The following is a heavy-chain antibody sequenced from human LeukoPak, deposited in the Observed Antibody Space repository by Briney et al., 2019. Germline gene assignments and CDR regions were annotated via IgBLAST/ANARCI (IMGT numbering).Heavy chain of an antibody. CDR1: GFTFGDYA. D-gene: IGHD2-2*01. CDR3: TRGPYYQLLLGWFDP. J-gene: IGHJ5*02. V-gene: IGHV3-49*03. Sequence: GGSLRLSCTASGFTFGDYAMSWFRQAPGKGLEWVGFIRSKAYGGTTEYAASVKGRFTISRDDSKSIAYLQMNSLKTEDPAVYYCTRGPYYQLLLGWFDPWGQGTLVTVSS. CDR2: IRSKAYGGTT.